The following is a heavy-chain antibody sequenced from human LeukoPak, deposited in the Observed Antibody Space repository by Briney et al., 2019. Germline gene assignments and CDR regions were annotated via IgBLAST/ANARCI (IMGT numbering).Heavy chain of an antibody. CDR1: GGSFSGYY. D-gene: IGHD3-10*01. Sequence: SETLSLTCAVYGGSFSGYYWSWIRQPPGKGLEWIGEINHSGSTNYNPSLKSRVTISVDTSKNQFSLKLSSVTAADTAVYYCATFMVRGVIAYAFDIWGQGTMVTVSS. CDR2: INHSGST. CDR3: ATFMVRGVIAYAFDI. V-gene: IGHV4-34*01. J-gene: IGHJ3*02.